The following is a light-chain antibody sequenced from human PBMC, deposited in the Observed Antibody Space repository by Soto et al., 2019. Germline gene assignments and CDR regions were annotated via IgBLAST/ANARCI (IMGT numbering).Light chain of an antibody. V-gene: IGKV1-8*01. Sequence: IRMTQSPSSFSSSTGDRVTITCRASQGISSYLAWYQQKPGKAPKLLIYAASTLQSGVPSRFSGSGSGTDFTLTISCLQSEDFATYYCQQYYSYPFTFGPGTKVDIK. CDR2: AAS. CDR1: QGISSY. CDR3: QQYYSYPFT. J-gene: IGKJ3*01.